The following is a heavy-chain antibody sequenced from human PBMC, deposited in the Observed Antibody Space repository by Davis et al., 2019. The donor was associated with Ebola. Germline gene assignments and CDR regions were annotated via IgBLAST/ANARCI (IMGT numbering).Heavy chain of an antibody. Sequence: PGGSLRLSCAASGFPFSNYAMHWVRQAPDKGLEWVAVTSHDGSTTYYEDSVKGRFTISRDNSKNTLYLQLNRLRSEDTAVYFCARGGMVDYWGQGTLVTVSS. CDR2: TSHDGSTT. V-gene: IGHV3-30*04. J-gene: IGHJ4*02. D-gene: IGHD1-26*01. CDR1: GFPFSNYA. CDR3: ARGGMVDY.